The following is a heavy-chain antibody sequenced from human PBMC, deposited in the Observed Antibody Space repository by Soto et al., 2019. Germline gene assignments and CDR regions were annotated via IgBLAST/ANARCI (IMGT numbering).Heavy chain of an antibody. D-gene: IGHD3-3*01. CDR2: ISGSGGSK. V-gene: IGHV3-23*01. CDR1: GFTFSSYA. CDR3: AKDHDYDFWSGYYALDY. Sequence: EVQLLESGGGLVQPGGSLRLSCAASGFTFSSYAMSWVRQAPGKGLEWVSAISGSGGSKYYADSVKGRFTISRDNSKNTLYLQMNSLRAEDTAVYYCAKDHDYDFWSGYYALDYWGQGTLVTVSS. J-gene: IGHJ4*02.